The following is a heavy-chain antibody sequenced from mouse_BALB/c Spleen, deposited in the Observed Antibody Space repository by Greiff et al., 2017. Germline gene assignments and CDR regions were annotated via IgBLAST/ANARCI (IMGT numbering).Heavy chain of an antibody. J-gene: IGHJ4*01. Sequence: EVKLVESGGGLVKPGGSLKLSCAASGFTFSSYSMSWVRQTPEKRLEWVASISSGGSTYYPDSVKGRFTISRDNARNILYLQMSSLRSEDTAMYYCARAPRMQAMDYWGQGTSVTVSS. CDR3: ARAPRMQAMDY. CDR2: ISSGGST. CDR1: GFTFSSYS. V-gene: IGHV5-6-5*01. D-gene: IGHD6-5*01.